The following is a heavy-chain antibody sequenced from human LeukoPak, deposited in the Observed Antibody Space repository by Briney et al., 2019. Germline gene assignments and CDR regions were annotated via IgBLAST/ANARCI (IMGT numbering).Heavy chain of an antibody. Sequence: GGSLRLSCVASGFIFSTYGLHWVRQAPGKGLEWVAIISYDGDHRDETFYADSVLGRFTISRDNSENTLYLQMNSLRTEDTAVYFCARDPDPYYYFYGMDVWGLGTTVTVSS. V-gene: IGHV3-30*19. CDR1: GFIFSTYG. CDR3: ARDPDPYYYFYGMDV. CDR2: ISYDGDHR. J-gene: IGHJ6*02.